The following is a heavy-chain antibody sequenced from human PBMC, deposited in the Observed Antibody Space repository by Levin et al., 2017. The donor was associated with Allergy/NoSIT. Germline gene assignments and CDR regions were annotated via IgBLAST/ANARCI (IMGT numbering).Heavy chain of an antibody. V-gene: IGHV4-39*01. J-gene: IGHJ4*02. CDR1: GGSISSSSYY. CDR3: ARRGSYYDILTGYTTRYYFDY. D-gene: IGHD3-9*01. Sequence: SETLSLTCTVSGGSISSSSYYWGWIRQPPGKGLEWIGSIYYSGSTYYNPSLKSRVTISVDTSKNQFSLKLSSVTAADTAVYYCARRGSYYDILTGYTTRYYFDYWGQGTLVTVSS. CDR2: IYYSGST.